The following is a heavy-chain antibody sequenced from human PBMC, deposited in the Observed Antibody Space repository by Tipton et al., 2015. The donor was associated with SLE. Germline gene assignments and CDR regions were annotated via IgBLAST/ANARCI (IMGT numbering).Heavy chain of an antibody. CDR1: GGSFSGYY. V-gene: IGHV4-34*01. D-gene: IGHD5-18*01. CDR3: ARGKGYSYGPLDY. J-gene: IGHJ4*02. CDR2: INHSGST. Sequence: LRLSCAVYGGSFSGYYWSWIRQPPGKGLEWIGEINHSGSTNYNPSLKSRVTISVDKSKNQFSLKLSSVTAADTAVYYCARGKGYSYGPLDYWGQGTLVTVSS.